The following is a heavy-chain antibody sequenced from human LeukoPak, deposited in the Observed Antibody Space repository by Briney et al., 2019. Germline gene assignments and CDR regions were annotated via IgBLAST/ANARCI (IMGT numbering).Heavy chain of an antibody. CDR3: ARERTAAKFLRYYYYMDV. CDR1: GGSISSSRYY. CDR2: IYYSGST. J-gene: IGHJ6*03. Sequence: SETLSLTCTVSGGSISSSRYYWGWIRQPPGKGLEWIGSIYYSGSTYYNPSLKSRVTISVDTSKNQFSLKLSSVTAADTAVYYCARERTAAKFLRYYYYMDVWGKGTTVTVSS. D-gene: IGHD6-25*01. V-gene: IGHV4-39*07.